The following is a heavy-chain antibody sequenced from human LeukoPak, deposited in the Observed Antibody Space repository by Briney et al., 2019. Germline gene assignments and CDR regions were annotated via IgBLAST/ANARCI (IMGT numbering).Heavy chain of an antibody. D-gene: IGHD6-13*01. V-gene: IGHV3-30-3*01. J-gene: IGHJ4*02. CDR2: ISYDGSNK. Sequence: GGSLRLSCAASGFTFSSYAMHWVRQAPGKGLEWVAVISYDGSNKYYADSVKGRFTISRDNSKNTLYLQMNSLRAEDTAVYYCARDAKSYSSSWYSKEWGQGTLVTVSS. CDR3: ARDAKSYSSSWYSKE. CDR1: GFTFSSYA.